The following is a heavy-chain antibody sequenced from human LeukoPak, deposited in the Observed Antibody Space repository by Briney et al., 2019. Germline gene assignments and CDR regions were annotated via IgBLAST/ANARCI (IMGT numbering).Heavy chain of an antibody. Sequence: SETLSLTCTVSGGSISSSSYYWGWIRQPPGKGLEWIGSIYYSGSAYYNPSLKSRVTISVDTSKNQFSLSMRSVTAADTAVYYCARVSAAGMEFHYGMDVWGQGTTVFVSS. D-gene: IGHD6-13*01. CDR3: ARVSAAGMEFHYGMDV. CDR2: IYYSGSA. V-gene: IGHV4-39*07. J-gene: IGHJ6*02. CDR1: GGSISSSSYY.